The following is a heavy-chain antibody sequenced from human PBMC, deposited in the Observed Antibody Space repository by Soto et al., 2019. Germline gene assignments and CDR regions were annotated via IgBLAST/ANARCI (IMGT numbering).Heavy chain of an antibody. D-gene: IGHD3-10*01. CDR2: INPNSGGT. CDR3: ARTVYGSGSYHDY. Sequence: ASVKVSCKASGYIFTAYYMHWVRQAPGQGLEWMGWINPNSGGTDYAQKFQGRVTMTRDTSISTAYMELSRLRSDDTAVYYCARTVYGSGSYHDYWGQGTLVTVSS. CDR1: GYIFTAYY. V-gene: IGHV1-2*02. J-gene: IGHJ4*02.